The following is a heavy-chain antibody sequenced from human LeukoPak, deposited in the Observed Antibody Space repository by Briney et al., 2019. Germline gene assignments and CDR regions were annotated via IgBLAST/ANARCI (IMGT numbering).Heavy chain of an antibody. CDR2: IIPILGIA. V-gene: IGHV1-69*04. CDR1: GGTFSSYA. D-gene: IGHD5-18*01. J-gene: IGHJ4*02. Sequence: ASVKVSCKASGGTFSSYAISWVRQAPGQGLEWMRRIIPILGIANYAQKFQGRVTITADKSTSTAYMELSSLRSEDTAVYYCARCAMVTGDFDYWGQGTLVTVSS. CDR3: ARCAMVTGDFDY.